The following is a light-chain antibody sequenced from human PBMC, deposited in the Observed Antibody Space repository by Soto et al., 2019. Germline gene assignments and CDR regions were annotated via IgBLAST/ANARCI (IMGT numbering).Light chain of an antibody. CDR2: KAS. V-gene: IGKV1-5*03. CDR3: QQYYSYSDT. J-gene: IGKJ1*01. CDR1: QSISSW. Sequence: DIQMTHSPSTLSASVGDRVTITCRASQSISSWLAWYQQKPGKAPKLLIYKASSLESGVPSRFSGSGSGTEFTLTISSLQPDDFATYYCQQYYSYSDTFGQGTKVEIK.